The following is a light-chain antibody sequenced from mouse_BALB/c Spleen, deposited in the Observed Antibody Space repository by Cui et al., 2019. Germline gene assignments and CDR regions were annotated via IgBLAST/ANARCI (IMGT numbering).Light chain of an antibody. CDR2: EIS. CDR1: SSVSY. V-gene: IGKV4-86*01. Sequence: IVLTQSPPITAASLGQKVNITCSASSSVSYMHWYQQKSGTSPKPWIYEISNLASGVPARVSGSGSGTSYSLTISSMEAEDAAIYYCQQWNYPLWTFGGGTKLEIK. J-gene: IGKJ1*01. CDR3: QQWNYPLWT.